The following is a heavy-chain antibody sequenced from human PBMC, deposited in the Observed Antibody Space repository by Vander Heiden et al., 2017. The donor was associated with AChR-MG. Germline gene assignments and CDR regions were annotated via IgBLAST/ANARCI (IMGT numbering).Heavy chain of an antibody. CDR3: ARDSKFGSSWYGGEDWYFDL. V-gene: IGHV1-18*01. D-gene: IGHD6-13*01. CDR2: ISAYNGNT. Sequence: QVQLVQSGAEVKKPGASVKVSCKASGYTFTSYGISWVRQAPGQGLEWMGWISAYNGNTNYAQKLQGRVTMTTDTSTSTAYMELRSLRSDDTAVYYCARDSKFGSSWYGGEDWYFDLWGRGTLVTVSS. J-gene: IGHJ2*01. CDR1: GYTFTSYG.